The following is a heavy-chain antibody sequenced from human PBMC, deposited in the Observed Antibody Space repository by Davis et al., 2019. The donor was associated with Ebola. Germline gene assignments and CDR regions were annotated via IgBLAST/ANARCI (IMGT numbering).Heavy chain of an antibody. CDR2: ISGSGGST. D-gene: IGHD3-16*02. CDR1: GFIFNRYP. CDR3: AKLNDYVWGSYRYTHFDY. J-gene: IGHJ4*02. V-gene: IGHV3-23*01. Sequence: GESLKISCEASGFIFNRYPMHWVRQAPGKGLEWVSAISGSGGSTYYADSVKGRFTISRDNSKNTLYLQMNSLRAEDTAVYYCAKLNDYVWGSYRYTHFDYWGQGTLVTVSS.